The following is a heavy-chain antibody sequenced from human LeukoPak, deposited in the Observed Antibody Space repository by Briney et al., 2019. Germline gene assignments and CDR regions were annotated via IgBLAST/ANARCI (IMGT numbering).Heavy chain of an antibody. CDR1: GFTFNNTW. CDR3: ANNLVPRTLWELLWGWFDP. CDR2: ISGSGATT. Sequence: RAGGSLRLSCAASGFTFNNTWMSWVRQAPGKGLEWVSAISGSGATTYYADSVKGRFTISRDNSKNTLYLQMNSLRADDTAVYFCANNLVPRTLWELLWGWFDPWGQGTLVTVSS. D-gene: IGHD1-26*01. J-gene: IGHJ5*02. V-gene: IGHV3-23*01.